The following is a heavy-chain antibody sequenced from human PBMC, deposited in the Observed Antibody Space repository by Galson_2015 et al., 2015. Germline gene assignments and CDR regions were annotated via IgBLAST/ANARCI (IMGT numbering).Heavy chain of an antibody. J-gene: IGHJ4*02. Sequence: SLRLSCAASGFTFSRYAMSWVRQAPGKGLEWVSAISDSGGSTYYADSVKGRFTISRDNSKNTLYLQINSLRAEDTAVYYCAKDPQEKGDLPYWGQGTLVTVSS. CDR3: AKDPQEKGDLPY. CDR1: GFTFSRYA. D-gene: IGHD2-21*02. V-gene: IGHV3-23*01. CDR2: ISDSGGST.